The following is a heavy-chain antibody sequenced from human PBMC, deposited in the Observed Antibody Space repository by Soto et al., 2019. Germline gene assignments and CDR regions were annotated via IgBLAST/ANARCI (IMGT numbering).Heavy chain of an antibody. CDR3: ARGDRSVATIIGWFDP. CDR2: INPNSGGT. Sequence: QVQLVQSGAEVKKPGASVKVSCKASGYTFTGYYMHWVRQAPGQGLEWMGWINPNSGGTNYAQKFQGWVTMTRDTSISTAYMELSRLRSDDTAVYYCARGDRSVATIIGWFDPWGQGTLVTVSS. D-gene: IGHD5-12*01. CDR1: GYTFTGYY. V-gene: IGHV1-2*04. J-gene: IGHJ5*02.